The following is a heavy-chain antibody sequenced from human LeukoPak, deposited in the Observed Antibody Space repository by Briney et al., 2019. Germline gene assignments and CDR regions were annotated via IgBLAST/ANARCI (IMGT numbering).Heavy chain of an antibody. CDR1: GFIFSSYA. Sequence: GGSLRPSCAASGFIFSSYAMSWVRQAPGKGLEWVSTISGSDGSTYYADSVKGRFTISRDNSKNTLYLQMNSLRAEDTAVYYCAKDNFYYDSSGFPSWGQGTLVTVSS. D-gene: IGHD3-22*01. J-gene: IGHJ5*02. V-gene: IGHV3-23*01. CDR2: ISGSDGST. CDR3: AKDNFYYDSSGFPS.